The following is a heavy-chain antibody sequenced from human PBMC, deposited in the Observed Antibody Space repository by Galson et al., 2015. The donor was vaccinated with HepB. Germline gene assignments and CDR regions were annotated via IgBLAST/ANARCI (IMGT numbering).Heavy chain of an antibody. D-gene: IGHD5-18*01. CDR3: ARRMTGSSYGNDY. CDR1: GFSLSSYS. V-gene: IGHV3-48*02. CDR2: ISSRSGAI. Sequence: SLRLSCAASGFSLSSYSMNWVRQAPGKGLEWVSYISSRSGAIYYADSVKGRFTISRDNAKDSLYLQMNSLRDEDTAVYYCARRMTGSSYGNDYCGQGILVTVSS. J-gene: IGHJ4*02.